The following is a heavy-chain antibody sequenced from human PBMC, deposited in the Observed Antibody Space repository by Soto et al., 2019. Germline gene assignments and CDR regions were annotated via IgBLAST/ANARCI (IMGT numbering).Heavy chain of an antibody. D-gene: IGHD3-3*01. J-gene: IGHJ6*03. CDR1: GGSISSYY. CDR3: ARHGVGYDFWSGSYYYMDV. CDR2: IYYSGST. V-gene: IGHV4-59*08. Sequence: LETLSLTCTVSGGSISSYYWSWIRQPPGKGLEWIGYIYYSGSTNYNPSLKSRVTISVDTSKNQFSLKLSSVTAADTAVYYCARHGVGYDFWSGSYYYMDVWGKGTTVTVSS.